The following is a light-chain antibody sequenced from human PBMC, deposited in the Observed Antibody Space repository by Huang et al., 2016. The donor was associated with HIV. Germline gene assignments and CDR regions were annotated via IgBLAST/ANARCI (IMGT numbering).Light chain of an antibody. CDR2: GAS. V-gene: IGKV1-9*01. Sequence: IQLTQSPSSRSASVGDRVTITCRASQDIRSYLAWYQHKPVKAPKLLIYGASTLQSGGPSRFSGSGSWTEYSLTISSLQPEDFATYYCQQLSTSLTFGGGTKVEMK. J-gene: IGKJ4*01. CDR1: QDIRSY. CDR3: QQLSTSLT.